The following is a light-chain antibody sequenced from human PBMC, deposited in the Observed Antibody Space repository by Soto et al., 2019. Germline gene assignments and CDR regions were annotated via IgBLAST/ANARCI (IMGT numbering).Light chain of an antibody. CDR2: KAS. CDR3: QQYNAYSPWT. CDR1: RSTMSW. Sequence: DIQLTQSPSTLSASVGDRVTITCRASRSTMSWLAWYQQKPGKAPKLLIYKASDLDVGVPSRFSGSGSATEFTLTISSLQPDDVATYYCQQYNAYSPWTFGQGTKVEIK. J-gene: IGKJ1*01. V-gene: IGKV1-5*03.